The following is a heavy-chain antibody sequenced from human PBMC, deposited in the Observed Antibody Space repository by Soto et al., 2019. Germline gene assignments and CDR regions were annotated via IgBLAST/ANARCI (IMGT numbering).Heavy chain of an antibody. D-gene: IGHD3-10*01. CDR1: GFTFSSYS. CDR3: ARGSGSGSYYAPHFVC. Sequence: EVQLVESGGGLVKPGGSLRLSCAASGFTFSSYSMNWVRQAPGKGLEWVSSISSSSSYIYYADSVKGRFTISKDNAKNTLYLQMNSLRAEDTAVYYCARGSGSGSYYAPHFVCWGQGSLVTVS. CDR2: ISSSSSYI. J-gene: IGHJ4*01. V-gene: IGHV3-21*01.